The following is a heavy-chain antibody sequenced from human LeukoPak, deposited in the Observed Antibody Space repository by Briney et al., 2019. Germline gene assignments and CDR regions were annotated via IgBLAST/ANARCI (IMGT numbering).Heavy chain of an antibody. J-gene: IGHJ4*02. Sequence: GASVKVSCKASGYTFTGYYMHWVRQAPGQGLEWMGWINPNSGGTNYAQKFQGRVTMTRDTSISTAYMELTGVRSDDTAVYFCARDSLYDSSGFDYWGQGTLVTVSS. CDR1: GYTFTGYY. CDR3: ARDSLYDSSGFDY. CDR2: INPNSGGT. V-gene: IGHV1-2*02. D-gene: IGHD3-22*01.